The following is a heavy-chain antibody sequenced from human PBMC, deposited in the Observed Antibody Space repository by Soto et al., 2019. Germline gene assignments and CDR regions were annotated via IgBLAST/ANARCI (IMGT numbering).Heavy chain of an antibody. CDR1: GYTFTSYY. Sequence: VKASCKAPGYTFTSYYMHWAQQAPSQGLEWMGIINPSGGSTSYAQKFQGRVTMTRDTSTSTVYMELSSLRSEDTAVYYCARACRGGSCYGNGLFDYWGQGTLVTVSS. CDR2: INPSGGST. V-gene: IGHV1-46*01. D-gene: IGHD2-15*01. J-gene: IGHJ4*02. CDR3: ARACRGGSCYGNGLFDY.